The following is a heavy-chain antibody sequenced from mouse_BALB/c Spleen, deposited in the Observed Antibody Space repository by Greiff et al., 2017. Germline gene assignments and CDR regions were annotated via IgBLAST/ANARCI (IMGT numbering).Heavy chain of an antibody. D-gene: IGHD1-2*01. CDR2: ISSGSSTI. CDR3: ARSGDSLLRPWYFDV. Sequence: EVQGVESGGGLVQPGGSRKLSCAASGFTFSSFGMHWVRQAPEKGLEWVAYISSGSSTIYYADTVKGRFTISRDNPKNTLFLQMTSLRSEDTAMYYCARSGDSLLRPWYFDVWGAGTTVTVSS. V-gene: IGHV5-17*02. CDR1: GFTFSSFG. J-gene: IGHJ1*01.